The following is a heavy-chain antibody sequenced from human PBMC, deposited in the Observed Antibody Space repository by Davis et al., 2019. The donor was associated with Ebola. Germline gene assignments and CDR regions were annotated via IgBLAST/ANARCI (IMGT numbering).Heavy chain of an antibody. Sequence: SETLSLTCAVSGGSISSSNWWSWVRQPPGKGLEWIGEIYHSGSTNYNPSLKSRVTISVDKSKNQFSLKLSSVTAADTAVYYCARSSVVQNYYYYGMDVWGQGTTVTVSS. D-gene: IGHD3-22*01. CDR1: GGSISSSNW. CDR2: IYHSGST. J-gene: IGHJ6*02. V-gene: IGHV4-4*02. CDR3: ARSSVVQNYYYYGMDV.